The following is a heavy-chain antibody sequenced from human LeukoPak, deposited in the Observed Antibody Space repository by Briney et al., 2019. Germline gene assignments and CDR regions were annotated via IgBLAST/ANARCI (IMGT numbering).Heavy chain of an antibody. CDR1: GFTFDDYA. Sequence: GGSLRLSCAASGFTFDDYAMHWVRQAPEKGLEWVSGISWNSGSIGYADSVKGRFTISRDNAKNSLYLQMNSLRAEDMALYYCAKDGGSFEYFQHWGQGTLVTVSS. CDR2: ISWNSGSI. D-gene: IGHD1-26*01. J-gene: IGHJ1*01. V-gene: IGHV3-9*03. CDR3: AKDGGSFEYFQH.